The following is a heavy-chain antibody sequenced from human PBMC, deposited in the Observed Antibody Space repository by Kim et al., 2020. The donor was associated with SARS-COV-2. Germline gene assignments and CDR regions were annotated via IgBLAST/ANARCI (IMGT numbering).Heavy chain of an antibody. V-gene: IGHV3-23*01. Sequence: GGFLRLSCAASGFNFNNYAMSWVRQAPGKGLEWVSGIRDSGGSTKYADSVKGRFSISRDNSKNTLYLQMDSLRAEDTAIYYCAKVTSGSSGWFEYFQHWGQGTLVTVSS. CDR1: GFNFNNYA. D-gene: IGHD6-19*01. CDR3: AKVTSGSSGWFEYFQH. CDR2: IRDSGGST. J-gene: IGHJ1*01.